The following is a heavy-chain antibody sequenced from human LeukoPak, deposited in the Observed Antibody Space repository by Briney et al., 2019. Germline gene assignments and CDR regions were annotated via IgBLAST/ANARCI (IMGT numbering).Heavy chain of an antibody. CDR2: IWYDGSNK. CDR1: GFTFSSYG. CDR3: AKAKIRMVRGVIITKGYYFDY. V-gene: IGHV3-33*06. J-gene: IGHJ4*02. Sequence: PGGSLRLSCAASGFTFSSYGMHWVRQAPGKGLEWVAVIWYDGSNKYYADSVKGRFTISRDNSKNTLYLQMNSLRAEDTAVYYCAKAKIRMVRGVIITKGYYFDYWGQGTLVTVSS. D-gene: IGHD3-10*01.